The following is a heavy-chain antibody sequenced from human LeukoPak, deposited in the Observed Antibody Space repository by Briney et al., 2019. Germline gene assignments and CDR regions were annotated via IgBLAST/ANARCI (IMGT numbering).Heavy chain of an antibody. CDR1: GFTFSSYS. D-gene: IGHD3-22*01. CDR3: ASISGGDDSSGYYLFDY. J-gene: IGHJ4*02. V-gene: IGHV3-21*01. CDR2: ISSSSSYI. Sequence: GGSLRLSCAASGFTFSSYSMNWVRQAPGKGLEWVSSISSSSSYIYYADSVKGRFTISRDNAKNSLYLQMYSLRAEDTAVYYCASISGGDDSSGYYLFDYWGQGTLVTVSS.